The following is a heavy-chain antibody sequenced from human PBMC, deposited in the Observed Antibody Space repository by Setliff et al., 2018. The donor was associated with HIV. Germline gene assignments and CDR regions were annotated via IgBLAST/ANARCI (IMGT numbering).Heavy chain of an antibody. CDR3: ARDRGRYGDYRDFDY. CDR1: GYTFTSYG. Sequence: ASVKVSCKASGYTFTSYGISWVRQAPGQGLEWMGWISAYNGNTKYAHNFEGRVTMTRDTSISTFYMEVTRLTSDDTAVYYCARDRGRYGDYRDFDYWGQGSLVTVSS. CDR2: ISAYNGNT. V-gene: IGHV1-18*01. J-gene: IGHJ4*02. D-gene: IGHD4-17*01.